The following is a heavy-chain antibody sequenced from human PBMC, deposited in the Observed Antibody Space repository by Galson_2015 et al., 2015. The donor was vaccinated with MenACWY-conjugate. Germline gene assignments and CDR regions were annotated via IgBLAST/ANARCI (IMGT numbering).Heavy chain of an antibody. Sequence: SLRLSCAASGFTFNTHWMGWVRQAPGAGLQWVANIKHDGSGTCYVDSVKGRFTISRDNARNSLYLHMNNLRAEDTAVYYCTRAKEQWLSKTFDVWGQGTMVTVSS. CDR1: GFTFNTHW. V-gene: IGHV3-7*01. J-gene: IGHJ3*01. D-gene: IGHD6-19*01. CDR2: IKHDGSGT. CDR3: TRAKEQWLSKTFDV.